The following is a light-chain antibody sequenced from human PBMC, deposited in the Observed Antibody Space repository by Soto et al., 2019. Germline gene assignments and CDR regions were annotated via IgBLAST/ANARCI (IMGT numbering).Light chain of an antibody. Sequence: DIPMTQSPSTLSGSVGDRVTITCRASQTISSWLAWYQQKPGKAPKLLIYKASTLKSGVPSRFSGSGSGTEFPPTISSLQPDDFETYYCQHYNSYSEASAQGTKGDLK. CDR1: QTISSW. V-gene: IGKV1-5*03. CDR3: QHYNSYSEA. J-gene: IGKJ1*01. CDR2: KAS.